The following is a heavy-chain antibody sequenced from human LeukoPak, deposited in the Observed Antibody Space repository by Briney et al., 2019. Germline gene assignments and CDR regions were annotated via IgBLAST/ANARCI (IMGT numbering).Heavy chain of an antibody. CDR2: IKQDGTET. J-gene: IGHJ4*02. CDR3: AKGSYSSSWYIPDY. Sequence: GSLRLSCAASGFSFSSYWMSWVRRAPGKGLEWVANIKQDGTETYYVDSVKGRFTISRDNAKNTLYLQMNSLRAEDTAVYYCAKGSYSSSWYIPDYWGQGTLVTVSS. D-gene: IGHD6-13*01. V-gene: IGHV3-7*03. CDR1: GFSFSSYW.